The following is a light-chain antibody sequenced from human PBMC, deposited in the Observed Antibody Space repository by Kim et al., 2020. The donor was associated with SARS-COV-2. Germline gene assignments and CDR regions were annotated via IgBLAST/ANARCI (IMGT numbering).Light chain of an antibody. Sequence: AYVKDRDTTTCEAREKIKKCIHWCQQTHGKAPKRPVYDVYNVEKGVPSRFSGSVSGRDFTLTISSLQPEDIATYYCQQCDELPFTFGPGTKMDIK. CDR1: EKIKKC. J-gene: IGKJ3*01. CDR2: DVY. V-gene: IGKV1-33*01. CDR3: QQCDELPFT.